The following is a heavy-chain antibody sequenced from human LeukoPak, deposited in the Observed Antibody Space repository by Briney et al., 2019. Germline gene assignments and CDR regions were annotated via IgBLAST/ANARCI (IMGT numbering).Heavy chain of an antibody. J-gene: IGHJ4*02. Sequence: PGGSLRLSCAASGFTFRTYWMSWVRQAPGKGLEWVANIKRDGSEKYYVDSVKGRFTISRDNAKNSLYLQMNSLRVEDTAVYYCARGRLGANDYWGQGTLVTVSS. V-gene: IGHV3-7*01. CDR2: IKRDGSEK. D-gene: IGHD1-26*01. CDR1: GFTFRTYW. CDR3: ARGRLGANDY.